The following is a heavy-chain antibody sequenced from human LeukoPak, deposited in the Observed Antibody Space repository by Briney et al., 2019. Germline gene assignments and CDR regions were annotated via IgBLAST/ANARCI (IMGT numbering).Heavy chain of an antibody. CDR3: ARDEGIAVAGVFDY. CDR1: GGTFSSYA. J-gene: IGHJ4*02. V-gene: IGHV1-69*04. Sequence: SVKVSCKASGGTFSSYAISWVRRAPGQGLEWMGRIIPIFGIANHAQKFQGRVTITADKSTSTAYMELSSLRSEDTAVYYCARDEGIAVAGVFDYWGQGTLVTVSS. CDR2: IIPIFGIA. D-gene: IGHD6-19*01.